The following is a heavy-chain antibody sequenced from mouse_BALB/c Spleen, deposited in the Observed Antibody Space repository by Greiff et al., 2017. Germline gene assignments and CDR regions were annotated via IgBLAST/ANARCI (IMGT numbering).Heavy chain of an antibody. V-gene: IGHV1-31*01. CDR1: GYSFTGYY. J-gene: IGHJ2*01. Sequence: EVQLVESGPELVKPGASVKISCKASGYSFTGYYMHWVKQSHVKSLEWIGRINPYNGATSYNQNFKDKASLTVDKSSSTAYMELHSLTSEDSAVYYCARVRRYDYFDYWGQGTTLTVSS. CDR3: ARVRRYDYFDY. D-gene: IGHD2-14*01. CDR2: INPYNGAT.